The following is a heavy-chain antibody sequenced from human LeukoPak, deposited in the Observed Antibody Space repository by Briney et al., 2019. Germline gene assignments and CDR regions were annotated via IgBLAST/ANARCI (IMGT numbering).Heavy chain of an antibody. CDR3: ARDSGPAMDYYYDGMDV. D-gene: IGHD5-18*01. Sequence: GGSLRLSCAASGFTFSSYSMNWVRQAPGKGLEWVSSISSSSSYIYYADSVKGRFTISRHNAKNSLYLQMNSLRAEDTAVYYCARDSGPAMDYYYDGMDVWGQGTTVTVSS. CDR2: ISSSSSYI. V-gene: IGHV3-21*01. CDR1: GFTFSSYS. J-gene: IGHJ6*02.